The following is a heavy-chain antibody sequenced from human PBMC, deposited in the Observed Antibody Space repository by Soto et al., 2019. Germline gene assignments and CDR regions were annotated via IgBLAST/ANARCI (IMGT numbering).Heavy chain of an antibody. CDR2: IFYSGST. J-gene: IGHJ4*02. Sequence: ETLSLPCSVSGGSITTASYYWGWVRHPPGKGLEWIGSIFYSGSTYYIPSLKSRARMSVDTSRNQFSLSLSSVTAADTAVYYCARHYKTGWYWFCDSWAQGTLVTVSS. CDR1: GGSITTASYY. CDR3: ARHYKTGWYWFCDS. V-gene: IGHV4-39*01. D-gene: IGHD6-19*01.